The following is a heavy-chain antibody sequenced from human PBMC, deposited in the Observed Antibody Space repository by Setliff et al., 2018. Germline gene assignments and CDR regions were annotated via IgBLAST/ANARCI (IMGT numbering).Heavy chain of an antibody. V-gene: IGHV4-61*09. CDR2: FHTGGAT. Sequence: SETLSLTCSVSGGSISGGGFYWSWIRQSAGRGLEWIGHFHTGGATDYNLSLKSRVTISLDSSKNQFSLRLSSVTAADAAVYFCARESATIGEFPLYYFDKWGQGIPVTVSS. CDR1: GGSISGGGFY. J-gene: IGHJ4*02. CDR3: ARESATIGEFPLYYFDK. D-gene: IGHD3-10*01.